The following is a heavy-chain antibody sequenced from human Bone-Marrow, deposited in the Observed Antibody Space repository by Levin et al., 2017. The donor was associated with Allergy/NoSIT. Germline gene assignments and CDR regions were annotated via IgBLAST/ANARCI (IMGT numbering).Heavy chain of an antibody. CDR2: TWYDGSFK. CDR3: ARDSCGADCYFDS. CDR1: GFNFSHYG. D-gene: IGHD2-21*02. J-gene: IGHJ4*03. Sequence: GESLKISCAASGFNFSHYGMHWVRQAPGKGLEWVASTWYDGSFKHYVDSVKGRFSISRDNSKNTLFLQMNILRAEDTGVYFCARDSCGADCYFDSWGQGTLVTVSS. V-gene: IGHV3-33*01.